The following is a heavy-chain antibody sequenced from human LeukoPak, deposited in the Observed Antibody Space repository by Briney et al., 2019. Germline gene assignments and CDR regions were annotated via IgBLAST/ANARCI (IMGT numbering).Heavy chain of an antibody. CDR2: INPNSGGT. Sequence: GASVKVSCKASGYTFTGYYMHWVRQAPGQGLEWMGWINPNSGGTNYAQKFQGRVTMTRDTSISTAYMELSRLRSDDTAVYYCARDIDRYGVDWAFDIWGQGTMVTVSS. D-gene: IGHD4-17*01. CDR3: ARDIDRYGVDWAFDI. V-gene: IGHV1-2*02. CDR1: GYTFTGYY. J-gene: IGHJ3*02.